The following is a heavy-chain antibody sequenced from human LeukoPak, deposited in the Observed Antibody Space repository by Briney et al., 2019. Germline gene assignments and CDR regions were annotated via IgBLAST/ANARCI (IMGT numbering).Heavy chain of an antibody. V-gene: IGHV1-18*01. D-gene: IGHD3-3*01. Sequence: ASVKVSCKASGYTFTSYGISWVRQAPGQGLEWMGWISAYNGNTNYAQNLQGRVTMTTDTSTSTAYMELKSLRSDDTAVYYCARDYPTLYDFWSGYYRSDPWGQGTLVTVSS. CDR3: ARDYPTLYDFWSGYYRSDP. CDR2: ISAYNGNT. CDR1: GYTFTSYG. J-gene: IGHJ5*02.